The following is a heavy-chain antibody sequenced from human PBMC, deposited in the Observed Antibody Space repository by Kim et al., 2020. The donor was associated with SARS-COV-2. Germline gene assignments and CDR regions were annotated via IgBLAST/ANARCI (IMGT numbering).Heavy chain of an antibody. CDR3: AKDQSKLRYFDWLYGFDY. J-gene: IGHJ4*02. D-gene: IGHD3-9*01. CDR1: GFTFSSYA. V-gene: IGHV3-23*01. CDR2: ISGSGGST. Sequence: GGSLRLSCAASGFTFSSYAMSWVRQAPGKGLEWVSAISGSGGSTYYADSVKGRFTISRDNSKNPLYLQMNSLRAEDTAVYYCAKDQSKLRYFDWLYGFDYWGQGTLVTVSS.